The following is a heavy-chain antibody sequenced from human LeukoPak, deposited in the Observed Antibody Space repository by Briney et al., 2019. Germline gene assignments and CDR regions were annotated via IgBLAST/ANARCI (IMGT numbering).Heavy chain of an antibody. CDR3: ARDPNMVITYLFDS. CDR2: ISSGSSYI. J-gene: IGHJ4*02. Sequence: GGSLRLSCAASGLTFSSYSMNWVRQAPGKGLEWVSVISSGSSYIYYADSVKGRFTISRDNTKNSLYLQMNSLRTEDTAVYYCARDPNMVITYLFDSWGQGTLVTVSS. D-gene: IGHD4/OR15-4a*01. V-gene: IGHV3-21*01. CDR1: GLTFSSYS.